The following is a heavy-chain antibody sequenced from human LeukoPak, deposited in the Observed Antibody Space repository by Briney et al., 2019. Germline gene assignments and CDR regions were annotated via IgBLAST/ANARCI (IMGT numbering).Heavy chain of an antibody. J-gene: IGHJ5*02. Sequence: SETLSLTCTVSGGSISSSSYYWGWIRQPPGKGLEWIGSIYYSGSTYYNPSLKSRVTISVDTSKNQFSLKLSSVTAADTAVYYCARHGCYCSSTSCDGNWFDPWGQGILVTVSS. D-gene: IGHD2-2*01. CDR3: ARHGCYCSSTSCDGNWFDP. CDR1: GGSISSSSYY. CDR2: IYYSGST. V-gene: IGHV4-39*01.